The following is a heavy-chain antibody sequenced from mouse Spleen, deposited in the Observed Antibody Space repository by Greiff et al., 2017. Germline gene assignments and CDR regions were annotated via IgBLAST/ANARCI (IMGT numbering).Heavy chain of an antibody. CDR2: IYPGNSDT. V-gene: IGHV1-5*01. CDR3: TRRAIYYYGSSQAWFAY. J-gene: IGHJ3*01. CDR1: GYTFTSYW. Sequence: EVMLVESGTVLARPGASVKMSCKASGYTFTSYWMHWVKQRPGQGLEWIGAIYPGNSDTSYNQKFKGKAKLTAVTSTSTAYMELSSLTNEDSAVYYCTRRAIYYYGSSQAWFAYWGQGTLVTVSA. D-gene: IGHD1-1*01.